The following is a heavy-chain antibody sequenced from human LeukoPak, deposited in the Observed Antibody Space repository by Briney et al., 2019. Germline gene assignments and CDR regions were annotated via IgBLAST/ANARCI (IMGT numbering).Heavy chain of an antibody. D-gene: IGHD2-8*01. J-gene: IGHJ4*02. CDR1: GFTFSSYW. CDR3: ARDLYCTNGVCYGYYFDY. CDR2: IKQDGSEK. V-gene: IGHV3-7*01. Sequence: PGGSLRLSCAASGFTFSSYWMSWVRQAPGKGLEWVANIKQDGSEKYYVDSVKGRFTISRDNAKNSLYLRMNSLRAEDTAVYYCARDLYCTNGVCYGYYFDYWGQGTLVTVSS.